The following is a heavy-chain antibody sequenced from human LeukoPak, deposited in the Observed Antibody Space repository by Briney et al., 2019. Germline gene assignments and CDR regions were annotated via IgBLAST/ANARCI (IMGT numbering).Heavy chain of an antibody. CDR3: AKVWHDYGDEGGAFDI. CDR2: ISYDGGNK. CDR1: GFTFSSYG. Sequence: PGRSLRLSCAASGFTFSSYGMHWVRQAPGKGLDWVAVISYDGGNKYYADSVKGRFTISRDNSKNTLYLQMNSLRAEDTAVYYCAKVWHDYGDEGGAFDIWGQGTMVTVSS. D-gene: IGHD4-17*01. V-gene: IGHV3-30*18. J-gene: IGHJ3*02.